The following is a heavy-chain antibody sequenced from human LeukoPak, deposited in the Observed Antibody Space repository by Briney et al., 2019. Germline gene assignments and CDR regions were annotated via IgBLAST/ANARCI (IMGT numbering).Heavy chain of an antibody. D-gene: IGHD5-24*01. Sequence: GGSLRLSCAASGFTFSSYWMSWVRQAPGKGLEWVSVIYSGGSTYYADSVKGRFTISRDNSKNTLYLQMNSLRAEDTAVYYCARGSRDGYNSFYFDYWGQGTLVTVSS. CDR2: IYSGGST. J-gene: IGHJ4*02. V-gene: IGHV3-66*01. CDR3: ARGSRDGYNSFYFDY. CDR1: GFTFSSYW.